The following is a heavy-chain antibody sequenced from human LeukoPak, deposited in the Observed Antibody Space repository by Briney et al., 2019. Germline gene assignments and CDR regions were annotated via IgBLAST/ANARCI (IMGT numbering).Heavy chain of an antibody. D-gene: IGHD3-16*02. CDR3: ARHLLGGDYLWGSYRAPFDY. CDR2: IYYSGST. V-gene: IGHV4-59*01. Sequence: PSETLSLTYTVSGGSISSYYWSWIRQPPGKGLGGIGYIYYSGSTNYNPSLKSRVTISVDTSKNQFSLKLSSVTAADTAVYYCARHLLGGDYLWGSYRAPFDYWGQGTLVTVSS. CDR1: GGSISSYY. J-gene: IGHJ4*02.